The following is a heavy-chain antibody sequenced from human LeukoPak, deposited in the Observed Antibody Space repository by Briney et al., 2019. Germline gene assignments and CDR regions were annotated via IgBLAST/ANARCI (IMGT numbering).Heavy chain of an antibody. D-gene: IGHD3-3*01. CDR3: ARAPTPTYYDFWSGYYTPGATHYGMDV. V-gene: IGHV1-8*02. CDR2: MNPNSGNT. CDR1: GYTFTSYG. Sequence: ASVKVSCKASGYTFTSYGISWVRQAPGQGLEWMGWMNPNSGNTGYAQKFQGRVTMTRNTSISTAYMELSSLRSEDTAVYYCARAPTPTYYDFWSGYYTPGATHYGMDVWGQGTTVTVSS. J-gene: IGHJ6*02.